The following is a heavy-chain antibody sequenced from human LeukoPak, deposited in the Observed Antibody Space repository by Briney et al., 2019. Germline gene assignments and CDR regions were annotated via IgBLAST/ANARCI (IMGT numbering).Heavy chain of an antibody. D-gene: IGHD3-10*01. CDR3: AKGQAAGSGSYYYFDY. V-gene: IGHV3-30*18. J-gene: IGHJ4*02. CDR2: ISSDGTNK. Sequence: GGSLRLSCAASGFTFSGFGMHWVRQAPGKGLQWVAVISSDGTNKFYADSVAGRLTISRDNSKNTLYLQMNSLRAEDTAVYYCAKGQAAGSGSYYYFDYWGQGTLVTVSS. CDR1: GFTFSGFG.